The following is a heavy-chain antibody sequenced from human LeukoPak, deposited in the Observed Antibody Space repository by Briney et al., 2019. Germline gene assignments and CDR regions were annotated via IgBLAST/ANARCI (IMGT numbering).Heavy chain of an antibody. Sequence: GASVKVSCKASGYTFTGYYMHWVRQAPGQGLEWMGGIIPIFGTANYAQKFQGRVAITMDESTSTAYMELSSLRSEDTAVYYCARDHVCSGGSCYSRYYYYYMDVWGKGTTVTVSS. CDR2: IIPIFGTA. CDR3: ARDHVCSGGSCYSRYYYYYMDV. CDR1: GYTFTGYY. D-gene: IGHD2-15*01. V-gene: IGHV1-69*05. J-gene: IGHJ6*03.